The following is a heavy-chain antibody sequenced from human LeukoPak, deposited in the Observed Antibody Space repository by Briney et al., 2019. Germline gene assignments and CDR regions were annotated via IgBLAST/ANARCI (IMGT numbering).Heavy chain of an antibody. J-gene: IGHJ5*02. Sequence: SETLSLTCTVSGGSISSGGYYWSWIRQHPGKDLEWIGYIYYSGSTYYNPSLKSRVTISVDTSKNQFSLKLSSVTAADTAVYYCARGDVVAPFDPWGQGTLVTVSS. CDR3: ARGDVVAPFDP. D-gene: IGHD2-15*01. CDR1: GGSISSGGYY. V-gene: IGHV4-31*03. CDR2: IYYSGST.